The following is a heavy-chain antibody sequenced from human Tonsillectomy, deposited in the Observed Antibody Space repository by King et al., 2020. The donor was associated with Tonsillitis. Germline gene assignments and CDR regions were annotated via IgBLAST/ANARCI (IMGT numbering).Heavy chain of an antibody. CDR3: ARAHCSSTSCYPDV. D-gene: IGHD2-2*01. CDR2: LNTDGSTT. V-gene: IGHV3-74*01. J-gene: IGHJ6*03. Sequence: VQLVESGGGLVQPGGSLRLSCAASGFSFSSYWMHWVRHAPGKGLVWVSRLNTDGSTTNYADSVKGRFTITRDNAKNTVYLQMTSLRAEDTAVYYCARAHCSSTSCYPDVWGKGTTVTVSS. CDR1: GFSFSSYW.